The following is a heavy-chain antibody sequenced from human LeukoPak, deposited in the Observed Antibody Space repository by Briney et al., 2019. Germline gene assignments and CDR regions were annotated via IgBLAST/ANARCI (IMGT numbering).Heavy chain of an antibody. CDR1: GFTFSSYA. CDR2: LSGSGVST. V-gene: IGHV3-23*01. Sequence: GGSLRLSCAASGFTFSSYAMTWVRQAPGKGLEWVSTLSGSGVSTYYADPVKGRFTISRDNSKNTLYLQMNSLRAEDTAVYYCAKSIRGPGWYFDLWGRGTLVIVSS. J-gene: IGHJ2*01. D-gene: IGHD3-16*01. CDR3: AKSIRGPGWYFDL.